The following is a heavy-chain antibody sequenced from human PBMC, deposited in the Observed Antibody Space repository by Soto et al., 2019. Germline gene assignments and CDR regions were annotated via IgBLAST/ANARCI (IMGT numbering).Heavy chain of an antibody. V-gene: IGHV3-23*01. J-gene: IGHJ4*02. CDR2: VGGGGGHNT. D-gene: IGHD2-15*01. Sequence: EVQLLESGGGLVQPGESLRLSCAASGFTFSSYAMGWVRQAPGKGLEWVSSVGGGGGHNTYYADSVKGRFTISRDNSKRTVYLQMNSLRAEDTAVYYCAKWVSDMGFVDWGQGTLITVSS. CDR1: GFTFSSYA. CDR3: AKWVSDMGFVD.